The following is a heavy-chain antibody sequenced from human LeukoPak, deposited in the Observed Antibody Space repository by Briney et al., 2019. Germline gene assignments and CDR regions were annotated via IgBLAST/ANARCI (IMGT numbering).Heavy chain of an antibody. Sequence: GESLKISCKGSGYSFTSYWIGWVRQMPGKGLEWMGIIYPGDSVTRYSPSFQGQVTISADKSISTAYLQWSSLKASDTAMYYCARQTRRYYDSSGYYSDYWGQGTLVTVSS. V-gene: IGHV5-51*01. CDR2: IYPGDSVT. CDR3: ARQTRRYYDSSGYYSDY. J-gene: IGHJ4*02. D-gene: IGHD3-22*01. CDR1: GYSFTSYW.